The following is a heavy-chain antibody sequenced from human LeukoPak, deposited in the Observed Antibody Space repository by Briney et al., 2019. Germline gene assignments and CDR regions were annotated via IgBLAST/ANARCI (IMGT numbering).Heavy chain of an antibody. Sequence: SETLSLTCTVSGASISSYHWSWIRQPAGRGLKWVERIYTSGSTNYNPSLKSRVTISVDKSKNQFFLKLSPVSAADTAVYYCVRDHYYYDSSGDYQYYYMDVWGKGTTVTVSS. CDR1: GASISSYH. J-gene: IGHJ6*03. V-gene: IGHV4-4*07. CDR2: IYTSGST. D-gene: IGHD3-22*01. CDR3: VRDHYYYDSSGDYQYYYMDV.